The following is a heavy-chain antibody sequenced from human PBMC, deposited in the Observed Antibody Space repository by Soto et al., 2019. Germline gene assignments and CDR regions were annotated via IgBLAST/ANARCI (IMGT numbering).Heavy chain of an antibody. Sequence: SVKVSCKASGFTFTSSAVQWVRQARGQRLEWIGWIVVGSGNTNYAQKFQERVTITRDMSTSTAYMELSSLRSEDTAVYYCAADPGSSFTYYYYGMDAWGQGTTVTVSS. V-gene: IGHV1-58*01. J-gene: IGHJ6*02. CDR1: GFTFTSSA. CDR2: IVVGSGNT. CDR3: AADPGSSFTYYYYGMDA. D-gene: IGHD6-6*01.